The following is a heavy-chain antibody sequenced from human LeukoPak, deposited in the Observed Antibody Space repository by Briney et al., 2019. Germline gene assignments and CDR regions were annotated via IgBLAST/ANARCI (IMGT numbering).Heavy chain of an antibody. D-gene: IGHD2-21*02. Sequence: ASVKVSCKASGYTFTGYYMHWVRQAPGQGLEWMGWINPNSGGTNYAQKFQGRVTMTRDTSISTAYMELSRLRSDDTAVYYCARGGVTAHYYYCYGMDVWGQGTTVTVSS. V-gene: IGHV1-2*02. CDR3: ARGGVTAHYYYCYGMDV. CDR2: INPNSGGT. J-gene: IGHJ6*02. CDR1: GYTFTGYY.